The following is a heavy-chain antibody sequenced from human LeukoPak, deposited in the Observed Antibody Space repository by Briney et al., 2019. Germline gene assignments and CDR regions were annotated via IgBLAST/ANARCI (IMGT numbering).Heavy chain of an antibody. J-gene: IGHJ4*02. CDR3: AKDQKSSTWYFFDY. Sequence: GGSLRLSCAASGFTFSSYVMNWVRQAPGKGLEWVSAISDSGGGTYYADSVKGRFTISRDNSKTTLYLQMNSLGAEDTAVYYCAKDQKSSTWYFFDYWGQGALVTVSS. D-gene: IGHD6-13*01. CDR1: GFTFSSYV. V-gene: IGHV3-23*01. CDR2: ISDSGGGT.